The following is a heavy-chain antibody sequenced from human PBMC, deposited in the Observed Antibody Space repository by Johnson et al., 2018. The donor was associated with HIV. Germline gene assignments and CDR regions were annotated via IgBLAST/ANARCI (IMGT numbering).Heavy chain of an antibody. Sequence: VQLVESGGGLVKPGGSLRLSCAASGFTFSNAWMTWVRQAPGKGLEWVSSISGGSTYYADSRKGRFTISRDNSKNTLHLQMNSLRAGDTAVYYCARESPGYAFDIWGQGTMVTVSS. CDR3: ARESPGYAFDI. V-gene: IGHV3-38-3*01. D-gene: IGHD1-1*01. CDR1: GFTFSNAW. J-gene: IGHJ3*02. CDR2: ISGGST.